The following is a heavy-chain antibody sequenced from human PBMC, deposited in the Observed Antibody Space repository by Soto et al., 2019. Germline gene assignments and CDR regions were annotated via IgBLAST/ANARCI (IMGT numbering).Heavy chain of an antibody. V-gene: IGHV4-39*01. J-gene: IGHJ4*02. CDR3: ARHVVVTNNGGHYFDY. D-gene: IGHD2-21*02. CDR1: GDSISSSSYY. Sequence: PSETLSLTCHVSGDSISSSSYYWGWIRQPPGKGLEWIGSLFYSGDTNYNPSLMSRVFISVDTSTNQLSLKVNSVTAADTAVYFCARHVVVTNNGGHYFDYWGQGILVTVFS. CDR2: LFYSGDT.